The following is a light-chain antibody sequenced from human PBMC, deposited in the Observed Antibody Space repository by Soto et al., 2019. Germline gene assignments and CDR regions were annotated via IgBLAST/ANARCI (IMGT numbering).Light chain of an antibody. Sequence: AIQMTQSPSSVSASTGDRVTISCRATQTIYSYLAWYQQKPLKPPTLLIYAASTLQSGVPSRFNGSGSGTDFPLNITALQSEDSATYYCHQYNSYWTFGQGTQVDI. J-gene: IGKJ1*01. CDR2: AAS. CDR3: HQYNSYWT. V-gene: IGKV1-8*01. CDR1: QTIYSY.